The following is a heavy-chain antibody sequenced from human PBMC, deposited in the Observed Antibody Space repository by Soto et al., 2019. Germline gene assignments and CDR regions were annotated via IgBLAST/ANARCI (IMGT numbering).Heavy chain of an antibody. D-gene: IGHD3-10*01. CDR1: GGSFSGYY. Sequence: QVQLQQWGAGLLKPSETLSLTCAVYGGSFSGYYWSWIRQPPGKGLEWIGEINHSGSTNYNPSLQSRVTISVDKSKNQFSLKLSSVTAADTAVYYCARRAAGTMVRGGNIDYWGQGTLVTVSS. CDR2: INHSGST. CDR3: ARRAAGTMVRGGNIDY. J-gene: IGHJ4*02. V-gene: IGHV4-34*01.